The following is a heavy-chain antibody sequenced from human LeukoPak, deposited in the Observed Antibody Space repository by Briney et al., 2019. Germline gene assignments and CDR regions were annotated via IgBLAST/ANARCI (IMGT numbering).Heavy chain of an antibody. D-gene: IGHD4-17*01. CDR1: GFTFSSFT. Sequence: GGPLRLSCAASGFTFSSFTLSWVPRAPGKGLEGVSFLSSSRSTMFYADSVKGRFTISRDNAKNSLFLQMNSLRDEDTAVYYCARTVTSFYYFDYWGQGALVTVSS. CDR2: LSSSRSTM. V-gene: IGHV3-48*02. CDR3: ARTVTSFYYFDY. J-gene: IGHJ4*02.